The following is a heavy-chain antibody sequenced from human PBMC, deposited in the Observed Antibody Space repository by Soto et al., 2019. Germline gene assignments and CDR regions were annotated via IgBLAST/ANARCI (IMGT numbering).Heavy chain of an antibody. V-gene: IGHV4-34*01. Sequence: SETLSLTCAGYGGSFSGYYWSWVRQPPGKGLEWIGEINHSGSTNYNPSLKSRVTISVDTSKNQFSLELSSVTAADTAVYYCAIRAPAVVTPGRPTPELTRINYGMDVWGQGTTVT. CDR1: GGSFSGYY. J-gene: IGHJ6*02. D-gene: IGHD2-21*02. CDR3: AIRAPAVVTPGRPTPELTRINYGMDV. CDR2: INHSGST.